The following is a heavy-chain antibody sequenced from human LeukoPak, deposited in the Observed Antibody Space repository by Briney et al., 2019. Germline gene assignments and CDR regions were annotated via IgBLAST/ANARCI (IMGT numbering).Heavy chain of an antibody. J-gene: IGHJ4*02. Sequence: GGSLRLSCAASGFTFSSYAMSWVRQAPGKGLEWVSAISGSGGSTYYADSVKGRSTISRDNSKNTLYLQMNSLRAEDTAVYYCAKSSYCGGDCYPRFDYWGQGTLVTVSS. V-gene: IGHV3-23*01. CDR2: ISGSGGST. D-gene: IGHD2-21*02. CDR3: AKSSYCGGDCYPRFDY. CDR1: GFTFSSYA.